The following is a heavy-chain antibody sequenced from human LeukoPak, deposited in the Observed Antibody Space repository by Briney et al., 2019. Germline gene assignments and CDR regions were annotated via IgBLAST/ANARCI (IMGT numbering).Heavy chain of an antibody. Sequence: GESLKISCKGSGYSFTSYWIGWVRQMPGKGLEWMGIIYPGDSDTRYSPSLQGQVTITADKSISTAYLQWSSLKASDTAMYYCARRVGYCSSTSCPYYYYYGMDVWGQGTTVTVSS. CDR2: IYPGDSDT. V-gene: IGHV5-51*01. J-gene: IGHJ6*02. D-gene: IGHD2-2*01. CDR3: ARRVGYCSSTSCPYYYYYGMDV. CDR1: GYSFTSYW.